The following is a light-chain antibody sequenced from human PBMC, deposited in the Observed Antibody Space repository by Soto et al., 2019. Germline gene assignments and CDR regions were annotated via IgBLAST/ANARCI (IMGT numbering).Light chain of an antibody. CDR3: QQYGSSSGLLT. J-gene: IGKJ3*01. V-gene: IGKV3-20*01. CDR1: QSIRSSY. CDR2: DAS. Sequence: EIVLTQSPGTLSLSPGERATLSCRASQSIRSSYLAWYQQKPGQAPRLLIYDASSRATGIPDRFSGSGSGTDFTLTISRLEPEDFAVYYCQQYGSSSGLLTFGPGTKVDIK.